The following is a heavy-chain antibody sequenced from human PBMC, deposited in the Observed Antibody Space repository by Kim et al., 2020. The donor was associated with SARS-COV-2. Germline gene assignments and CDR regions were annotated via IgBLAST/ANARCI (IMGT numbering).Heavy chain of an antibody. CDR3: ATLMVRGVMFDY. D-gene: IGHD3-10*01. Sequence: GGSLRLSCAASGFSFSSYAMSWVRKAPGKGLEWVSAISGSGGSTYYADSVKGRFTISRDNSKNTLYLQMNSLRAEDTAVYYCATLMVRGVMFDYWGQGTLVTVSS. CDR2: ISGSGGST. CDR1: GFSFSSYA. V-gene: IGHV3-23*01. J-gene: IGHJ4*02.